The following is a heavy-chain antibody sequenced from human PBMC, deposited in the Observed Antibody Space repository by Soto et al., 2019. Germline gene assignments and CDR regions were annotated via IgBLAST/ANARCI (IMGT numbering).Heavy chain of an antibody. CDR1: GYTFTSYG. CDR3: ARDPNDSSAYYHHYYYGMDV. J-gene: IGHJ6*02. V-gene: IGHV1-3*01. Sequence: ASVKVSCKASGYTFTSYGIHCVRQAPGQRLEWTGWINAGNGNTKYSEKFQGRVTITRDTSASTAYLKLSSLRSEDTAVYYCARDPNDSSAYYHHYYYGMDVWGQGTTVTVSS. D-gene: IGHD3-22*01. CDR2: INAGNGNT.